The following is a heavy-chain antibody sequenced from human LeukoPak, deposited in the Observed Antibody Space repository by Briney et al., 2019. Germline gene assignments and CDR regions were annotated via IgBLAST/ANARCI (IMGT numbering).Heavy chain of an antibody. Sequence: ASVKVSCKASGYTFTGYYMHWVRQAPGQGLEWMGRINPNSGGTNYAQKFQGRVTMTRDTSISTAYMELSRLRSDDTAVYYCARGQYQLLDDYYGMDVWGQGTTVTVSS. CDR2: INPNSGGT. D-gene: IGHD2-2*01. V-gene: IGHV1-2*06. CDR1: GYTFTGYY. J-gene: IGHJ6*02. CDR3: ARGQYQLLDDYYGMDV.